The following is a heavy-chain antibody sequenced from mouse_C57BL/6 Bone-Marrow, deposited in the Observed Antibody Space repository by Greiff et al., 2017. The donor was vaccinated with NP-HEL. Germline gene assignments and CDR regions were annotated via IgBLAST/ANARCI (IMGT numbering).Heavy chain of an antibody. CDR2: ISYDGSN. CDR1: GYSITSGYY. V-gene: IGHV3-6*01. Sequence: EVKLQESGPGLVKPSQSLSLTCSVTGYSITSGYYWNWIRQFPGNKLEWMGYISYDGSNNYNPSLKNRISITRDTSKNQFFLKLNSVTTEDTATYSCASYYCGSSVDYWGQGTTLTVSS. CDR3: ASYYCGSSVDY. J-gene: IGHJ2*01. D-gene: IGHD1-1*01.